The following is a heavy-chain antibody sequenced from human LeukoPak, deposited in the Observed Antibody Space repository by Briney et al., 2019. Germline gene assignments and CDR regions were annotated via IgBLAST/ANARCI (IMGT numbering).Heavy chain of an antibody. Sequence: SETLSLTCTVSGGSISSSSYYWGWIRQPPGKGLEWIGSIYYSGSTYYNPSLKSRVTISVDTSKNQFSLKLSSVTAADTAVYYCARYEFSSWYAVFDYWGQGTLVTVSS. CDR2: IYYSGST. V-gene: IGHV4-39*01. CDR1: GGSISSSSYY. CDR3: ARYEFSSWYAVFDY. J-gene: IGHJ4*02. D-gene: IGHD6-13*01.